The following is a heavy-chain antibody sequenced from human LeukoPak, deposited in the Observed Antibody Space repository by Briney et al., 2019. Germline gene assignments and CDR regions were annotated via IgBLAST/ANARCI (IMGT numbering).Heavy chain of an antibody. CDR1: GYPISSGHY. CDR3: ASNWSDFDY. V-gene: IGHV4-38-2*02. CDR2: IYHGETT. D-gene: IGHD1-1*01. J-gene: IGHJ4*02. Sequence: SETLSLTCTVSGYPISSGHYWGWIRQPPGKGLEWIGSIYHGETTYYNPSLKTRLTISLDTSKNQFSLRLSSVTAADTAVYYCASNWSDFDYWGQGILVTVSS.